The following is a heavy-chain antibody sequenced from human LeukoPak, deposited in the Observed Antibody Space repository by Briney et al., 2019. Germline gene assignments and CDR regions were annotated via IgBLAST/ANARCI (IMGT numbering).Heavy chain of an antibody. D-gene: IGHD3-10*01. CDR1: GFTFSSYG. Sequence: GGSLRLSCAASGFTFSSYGMHWVRQAPGKGLEWVAFIRYDGSNKYYAASLKGRFTISRDNSKNTLYLQMNSLRAEDTAVYYCAKDKVTMVRGVILPSSDYWGQGTLVTVSS. CDR2: IRYDGSNK. V-gene: IGHV3-30*02. J-gene: IGHJ4*02. CDR3: AKDKVTMVRGVILPSSDY.